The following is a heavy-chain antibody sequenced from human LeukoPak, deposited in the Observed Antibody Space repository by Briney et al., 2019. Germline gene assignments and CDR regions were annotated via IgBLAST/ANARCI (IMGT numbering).Heavy chain of an antibody. CDR2: IKQDGSEK. J-gene: IGHJ4*02. Sequence: GGSLRLSCAASGFTFSHYWMTWVRQAPGKGLEWVANIKQDGSEKYYVDSLKGRFTISRDNAKNSLYLQINSLRADDTAIYYCARDSGRFYTDYWGQGTLVTVSS. V-gene: IGHV3-7*03. CDR1: GFTFSHYW. CDR3: ARDSGRFYTDY. D-gene: IGHD1-26*01.